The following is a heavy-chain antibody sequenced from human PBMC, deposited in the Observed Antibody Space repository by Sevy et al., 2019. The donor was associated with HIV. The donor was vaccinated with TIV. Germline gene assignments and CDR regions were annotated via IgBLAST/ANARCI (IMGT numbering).Heavy chain of an antibody. CDR2: IYYSGST. CDR3: ARLYWEQQPRIYYYYGMDV. CDR1: DGSISSYY. J-gene: IGHJ6*02. V-gene: IGHV4-59*01. D-gene: IGHD6-13*01. Sequence: SETLSLTCTVSDGSISSYYWSWIRQPPGKGLEWIGYIYYSGSTNYNPSLKSRVTISVDTSKNQFSLKLSSVTAADTAVYYCARLYWEQQPRIYYYYGMDVWGQGTTVTVSS.